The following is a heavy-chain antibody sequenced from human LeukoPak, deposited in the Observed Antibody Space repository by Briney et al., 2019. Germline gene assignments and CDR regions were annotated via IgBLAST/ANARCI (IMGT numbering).Heavy chain of an antibody. CDR1: GFNFSTYA. D-gene: IGHD2/OR15-2a*01. Sequence: GRSLRLSCAASGFNFSTYAMDWVRQAPGKGLEWVAVLSSDGSNKYSADSVRGRFTISRDNFHNTLYLQMDSLSPEDTAVYYCARQSITHGREYSDSWGQGTLVIVSS. CDR3: ARQSITHGREYSDS. J-gene: IGHJ4*02. CDR2: LSSDGSNK. V-gene: IGHV3-30*04.